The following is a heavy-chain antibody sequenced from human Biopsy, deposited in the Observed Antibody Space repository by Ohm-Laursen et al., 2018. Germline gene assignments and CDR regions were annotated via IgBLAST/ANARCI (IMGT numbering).Heavy chain of an antibody. J-gene: IGHJ4*02. Sequence: PRLSCAASGFTFSDHHMDWVHQAPGKGLEWVARIRTRRDGYSTEYDASVKGRFIVSRDDSHNLLYLQMARLESEDTALYYCARTFSSGGSWLSDCWGQGTLVTVSS. CDR1: GFTFSDHH. V-gene: IGHV3-72*01. CDR2: IRTRRDGYST. D-gene: IGHD2-15*01. CDR3: ARTFSSGGSWLSDC.